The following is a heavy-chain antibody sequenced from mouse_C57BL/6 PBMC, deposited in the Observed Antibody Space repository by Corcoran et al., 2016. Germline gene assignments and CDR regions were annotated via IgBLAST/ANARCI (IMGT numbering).Heavy chain of an antibody. V-gene: IGHV1-80*01. D-gene: IGHD2-4*01. CDR1: GYAFSSYW. Sequence: VQLQQSGAELVKPGASVKISCKASGYAFSSYWMNWVKQRPGKGLEWIGQIYPGDGDTNYNGKFKGKATLTADKSSSTAYMELRSLTSEDTAVYYCARGIYYDYEGYFDVWGTGTTVTVSS. J-gene: IGHJ1*03. CDR2: IYPGDGDT. CDR3: ARGIYYDYEGYFDV.